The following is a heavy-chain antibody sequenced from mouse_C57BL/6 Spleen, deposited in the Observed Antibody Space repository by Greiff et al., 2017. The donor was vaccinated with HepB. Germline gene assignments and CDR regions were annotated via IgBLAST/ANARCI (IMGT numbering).Heavy chain of an antibody. J-gene: IGHJ3*01. CDR1: GYSITSGYY. V-gene: IGHV3-6*01. CDR3: ARAPLISWFAY. Sequence: ESGPGLVKPSQSLSLTCSVTGYSITSGYYWNWIRQFPGNKLEWMGYISYDGSNNYNPSLKNRISITRDTSKNQFFLKLNSVTTEDTATYYCARAPLISWFAYWGQGTLVTVSA. CDR2: ISYDGSN.